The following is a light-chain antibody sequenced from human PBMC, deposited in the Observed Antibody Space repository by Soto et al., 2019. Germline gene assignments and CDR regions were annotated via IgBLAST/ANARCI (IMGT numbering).Light chain of an antibody. CDR2: GAS. CDR1: QSVSSN. V-gene: IGKV3-15*01. J-gene: IGKJ3*01. Sequence: EIVMTQSPATLSVSPGERATLSCRASQSVSSNLAWYQQKPGQAPRLLIYGASTRATGIPARFSGSGSGTKFTLTISSLQSEDVAVYYCQQYNSWPAFTFGPGTKVDIK. CDR3: QQYNSWPAFT.